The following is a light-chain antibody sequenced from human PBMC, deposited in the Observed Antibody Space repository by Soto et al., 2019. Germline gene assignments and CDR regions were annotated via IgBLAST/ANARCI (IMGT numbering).Light chain of an antibody. J-gene: IGLJ1*01. CDR3: SSYTSTSTLYV. V-gene: IGLV2-14*01. CDR2: DVS. Sequence: QSALTQPASVSGSPGQSITISCTGTSSDVGNYNYVSWYQQDPGKAPKLMIYDVSNRPSGVSNRFSGSKSGNTASLTISGLQAEDEADYYCSSYTSTSTLYVFGTGTQLTVL. CDR1: SSDVGNYNY.